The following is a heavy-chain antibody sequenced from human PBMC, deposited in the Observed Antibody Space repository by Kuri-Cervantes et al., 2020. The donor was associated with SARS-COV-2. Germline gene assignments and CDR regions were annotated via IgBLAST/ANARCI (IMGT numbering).Heavy chain of an antibody. CDR3: ARVEYYDSSGYYA. J-gene: IGHJ4*02. V-gene: IGHV3-21*01. Sequence: GESLKISCAASGFTFSSYSMNWVRQAPGKGLEWVSSISSSSSYIYYADSVKGRFTISRDNAKNSLYLQMNSLRAEDTAVYYCARVEYYDSSGYYAWGQGTLVTVSS. CDR2: ISSSSSYI. CDR1: GFTFSSYS. D-gene: IGHD3-22*01.